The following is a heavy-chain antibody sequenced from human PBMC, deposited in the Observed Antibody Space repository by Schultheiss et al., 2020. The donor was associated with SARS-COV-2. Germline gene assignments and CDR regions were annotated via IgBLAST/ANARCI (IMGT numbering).Heavy chain of an antibody. Sequence: GGSLRLSCAASGFTFSSYGMHWVRQAPGKGLEWVSGPYSGGDTYYADSVKGRFTVSRDNSKNTLYLQMNSLRAEDTAVYYCVKNREYWLLDYWGQGTLVTVSS. CDR3: VKNREYWLLDY. CDR2: PYSGGDT. J-gene: IGHJ4*02. CDR1: GFTFSSYG. V-gene: IGHV3-NL1*01. D-gene: IGHD3-10*01.